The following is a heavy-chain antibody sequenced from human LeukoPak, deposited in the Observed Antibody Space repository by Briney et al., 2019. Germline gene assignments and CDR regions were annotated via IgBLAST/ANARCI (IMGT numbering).Heavy chain of an antibody. Sequence: AGSLSLSCAVSGFSLSDYYRTWIRQVPGKGLEWISYITATGSTTYYTHSLKGRLTISRDTAKSFVYLQMNSLRVDDTAVYYCARDGQWLGEYYFDYWGQGTLVTVSS. D-gene: IGHD6-19*01. CDR3: ARDGQWLGEYYFDY. J-gene: IGHJ4*02. CDR2: ITATGSTT. V-gene: IGHV3-11*01. CDR1: GFSLSDYY.